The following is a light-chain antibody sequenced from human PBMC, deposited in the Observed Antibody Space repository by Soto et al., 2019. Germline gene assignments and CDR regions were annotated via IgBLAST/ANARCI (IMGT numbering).Light chain of an antibody. CDR2: DVF. CDR3: FSYASNFVI. J-gene: IGLJ2*01. CDR1: SNDVGVYTF. V-gene: IGLV2-11*01. Sequence: QSVLTQPRSVSGFPGQSVTISCAGTSNDVGVYTFVSWYQYHPDKAPKLIIYDVFQRPSGVPDRFSGSRSGNTASLTVSGVQAEDEADYYCFSYASNFVIFGGGTKVTVL.